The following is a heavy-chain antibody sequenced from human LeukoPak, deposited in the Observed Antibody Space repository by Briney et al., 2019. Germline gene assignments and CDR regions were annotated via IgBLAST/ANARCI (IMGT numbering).Heavy chain of an antibody. Sequence: GGSLILSFAASGFTFSSYSMNWVRQAPGKGLEWVSSISSSSSYIYYADSVKGRFTISRDNAKNSLYLQMNSLRAEDTAVYYCARDSYYDSSGVAFDIWGQGTMVTVSS. V-gene: IGHV3-21*01. CDR1: GFTFSSYS. CDR3: ARDSYYDSSGVAFDI. J-gene: IGHJ3*02. D-gene: IGHD3-22*01. CDR2: ISSSSSYI.